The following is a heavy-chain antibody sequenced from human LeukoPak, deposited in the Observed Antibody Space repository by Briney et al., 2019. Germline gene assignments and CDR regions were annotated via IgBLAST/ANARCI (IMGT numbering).Heavy chain of an antibody. Sequence: GVPLRLSCAASGFTFSSYAMSWVRQAPGKGLEWVSAISGSGGSTYYADSVKGRFTISRDNSKNTLYLQMNSLRAEDTAVYYCAKLCDYGDYGRLGCDWGRESLVTDS. V-gene: IGHV3-23*01. CDR3: AKLCDYGDYGRLGCD. J-gene: IGHJ4*02. CDR1: GFTFSSYA. CDR2: ISGSGGST. D-gene: IGHD4-17*01.